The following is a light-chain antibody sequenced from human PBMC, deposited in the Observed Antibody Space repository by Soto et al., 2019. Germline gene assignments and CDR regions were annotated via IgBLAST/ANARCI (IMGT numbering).Light chain of an antibody. CDR2: EVS. CDR1: SSDVGTYRY. Sequence: QSALAQPASVSGSPGQSITISCTGTSSDVGTYRYVSWYQQHPGKAPKLIIYEVSNRPSGFSDRFSGSKSGNTASLTISGLQAEDEADYYCSSYTTTTTVVFGGGTKLTVL. CDR3: SSYTTTTTVV. J-gene: IGLJ2*01. V-gene: IGLV2-14*01.